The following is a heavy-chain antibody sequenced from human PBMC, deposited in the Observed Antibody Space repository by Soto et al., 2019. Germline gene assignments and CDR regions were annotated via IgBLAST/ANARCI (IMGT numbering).Heavy chain of an antibody. CDR2: IFYSGST. J-gene: IGHJ6*02. Sequence: SETLSLTCTVSGASVSRDFYYWAWVRQPPGKGLEWIGNIFYSGSTYYNPSLESRVTISVDTSKNQFSLKLSSVTAADTAVYYCARGSDSSGWYVGYYYYGMDVWGQGTTVTVSS. D-gene: IGHD6-19*01. CDR1: GASVSRDFYY. V-gene: IGHV4-39*01. CDR3: ARGSDSSGWYVGYYYYGMDV.